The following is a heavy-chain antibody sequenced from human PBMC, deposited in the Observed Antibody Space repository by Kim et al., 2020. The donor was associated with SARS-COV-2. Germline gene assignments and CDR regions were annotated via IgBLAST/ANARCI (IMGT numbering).Heavy chain of an antibody. CDR2: ISAYNGNT. CDR3: ARWGGSEYCSGGSCLGRY. Sequence: ASVKVSCKASGYTFTSYGISWVRQAPGQGLEWMGWISAYNGNTNYAQKLQGRVTMTTDTSTSTAYMELRSLRSDDTAVYYCARWGGSEYCSGGSCLGRYWGQGTLVTVSS. D-gene: IGHD2-15*01. J-gene: IGHJ4*02. CDR1: GYTFTSYG. V-gene: IGHV1-18*01.